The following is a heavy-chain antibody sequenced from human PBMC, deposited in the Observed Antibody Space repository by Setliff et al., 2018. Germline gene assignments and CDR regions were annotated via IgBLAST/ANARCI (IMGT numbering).Heavy chain of an antibody. CDR3: ARAPSVELVTIRTNSWFTY. Sequence: ASVKVSCKASGYTFRNYAFAWVRQAPGQGLEWVGWISVYNGDTNYAQKFQGRVTLTTDTSTSTAYMELGSLTSDDSAFYYCARAPSVELVTIRTNSWFTYWGQGTLVTV. CDR1: GYTFRNYA. CDR2: ISVYNGDT. D-gene: IGHD5-18*01. V-gene: IGHV1-18*01. J-gene: IGHJ4*02.